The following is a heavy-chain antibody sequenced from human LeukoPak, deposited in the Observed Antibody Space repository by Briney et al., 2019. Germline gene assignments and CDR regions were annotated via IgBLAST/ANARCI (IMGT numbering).Heavy chain of an antibody. D-gene: IGHD3-10*01. CDR1: GVSIGTYY. J-gene: IGHJ4*02. CDR2: IHYSGSA. Sequence: SETLSLTCTVSGVSIGTYYWNWLRQPPGKGLEWIGYIHYSGSANYNPSLKSRVTMSADTSKNQFSLKVTSVTAADTAVYYCAMSYGLGNYFDYWGQGTLVTVSS. V-gene: IGHV4-59*01. CDR3: AMSYGLGNYFDY.